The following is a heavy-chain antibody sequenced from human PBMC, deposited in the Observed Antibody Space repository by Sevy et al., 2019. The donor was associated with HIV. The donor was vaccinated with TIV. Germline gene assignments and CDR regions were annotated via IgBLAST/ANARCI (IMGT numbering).Heavy chain of an antibody. Sequence: ASVKVSCKVFGYSLSKLSMHWVRQAPGNGLEWMGSLDPGNGEITYAQTLQGRVTMTEETSTDTAYMELSGLTSEDTATYYCATVGLGYYSGSSYYQGDWFDPWGQGTLVTVSS. V-gene: IGHV1-24*01. J-gene: IGHJ5*02. CDR1: GYSLSKLS. D-gene: IGHD2-15*01. CDR2: LDPGNGEI. CDR3: ATVGLGYYSGSSYYQGDWFDP.